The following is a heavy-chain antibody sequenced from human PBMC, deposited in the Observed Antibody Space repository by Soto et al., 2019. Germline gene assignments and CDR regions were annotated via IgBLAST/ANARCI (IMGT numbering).Heavy chain of an antibody. CDR2: IMQDGSQK. Sequence: PVGSLRLSCESSVCTFSTYWMSCVRQSPGKWLEWVANIMQDGSQKYLVDSVKGRFTISRDNAKNSLYLQMNSLRAEDTAVYYCVRDGSSRWHFESWGQGTLVIVS. D-gene: IGHD6-19*01. V-gene: IGHV3-7*01. CDR1: VCTFSTYW. CDR3: VRDGSSRWHFES. J-gene: IGHJ4*02.